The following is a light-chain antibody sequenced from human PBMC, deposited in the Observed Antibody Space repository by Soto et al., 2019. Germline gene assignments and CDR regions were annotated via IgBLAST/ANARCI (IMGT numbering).Light chain of an antibody. CDR2: DAS. CDR1: QYISNY. V-gene: IGKV1-33*01. CDR3: QQYDNLPKT. Sequence: DIQMTQSPSSLSASVGDTVTITCQASQYISNYLNWYQQKPGKAPKLLIYDASNLETGVPSRFSGSGSGTDFTFTISSLQPEDIATYYCQQYDNLPKTFGQGTKVDIK. J-gene: IGKJ1*01.